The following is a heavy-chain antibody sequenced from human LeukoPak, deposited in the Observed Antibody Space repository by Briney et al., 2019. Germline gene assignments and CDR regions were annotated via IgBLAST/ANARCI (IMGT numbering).Heavy chain of an antibody. V-gene: IGHV3-64*01. CDR3: ARGYSGYFYY. J-gene: IGHJ4*02. D-gene: IGHD1-26*01. Sequence: GGSLRLSCATSGSSLSSFAMHWVRQAPGRGLEHVSSISHTGDSTYYANSARGRFTISRDTSKNTLFLHMGSLRAEDTAVYYCARGYSGYFYYWGQGTLVTVSS. CDR2: ISHTGDST. CDR1: GSSLSSFA.